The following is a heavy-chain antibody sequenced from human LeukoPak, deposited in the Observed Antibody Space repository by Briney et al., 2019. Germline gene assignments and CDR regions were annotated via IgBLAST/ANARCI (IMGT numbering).Heavy chain of an antibody. J-gene: IGHJ4*02. CDR2: ISSSSSYI. V-gene: IGHV3-21*01. Sequence: PGGSLRLSCAASGFTFSSYSMNWVRQAPGKGLEWVSSISSSSSYIYYADSVQGRFTVSRDNAKNSLYLQMNSLRPEDTAVYYCARDQDWNDRGGLDYWGQGTLVTVSS. CDR1: GFTFSSYS. CDR3: ARDQDWNDRGGLDY. D-gene: IGHD1-1*01.